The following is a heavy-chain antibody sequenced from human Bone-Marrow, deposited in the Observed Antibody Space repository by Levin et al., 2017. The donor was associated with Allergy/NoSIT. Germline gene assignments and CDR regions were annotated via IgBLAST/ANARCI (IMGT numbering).Heavy chain of an antibody. D-gene: IGHD1-26*01. Sequence: SGGSLRLSCTASGFIFDDYAMHWVRLSPGKGLEWVSGISWSSSVIAYAASVKGRFTISRDNVKQSVYLQMNNLQTEDTALYYCAKAKTNSGFVVGFDSWGQGTRVIVSP. J-gene: IGHJ4*02. V-gene: IGHV3-9*01. CDR3: AKAKTNSGFVVGFDS. CDR2: ISWSSSVI. CDR1: GFIFDDYA.